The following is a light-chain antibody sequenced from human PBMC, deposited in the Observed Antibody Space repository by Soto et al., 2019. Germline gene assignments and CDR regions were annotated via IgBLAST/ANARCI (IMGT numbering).Light chain of an antibody. J-gene: IGLJ1*01. V-gene: IGLV2-14*01. CDR3: SSYTSSSTYV. CDR2: DVS. CDR1: SSDVCGYNY. Sequence: QSVLTQPASVSGSPGQSITISCTGTSSDVCGYNYVSWYQQHPGKAPKLMIYDVSNRPSGFSNRFSGSKSGNTASLTISGLQAEDEADYYCSSYTSSSTYVFGTGTKVTVL.